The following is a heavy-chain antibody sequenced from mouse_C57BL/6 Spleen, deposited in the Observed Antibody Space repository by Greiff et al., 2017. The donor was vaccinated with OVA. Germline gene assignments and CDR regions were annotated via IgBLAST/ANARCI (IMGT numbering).Heavy chain of an antibody. V-gene: IGHV1-22*01. J-gene: IGHJ3*01. D-gene: IGHD1-1*01. Sequence: VQLQQSGPELVKPGASVKMSCKASGYTFTDYNMHWVKQSHGKSLEWIGYINPNNGGTSYNQKFKGKATLTVNKSSSTAYMELRSLTSEDSAVYYCARSSYYGSSYPFAYWGQGTLVTVSA. CDR1: GYTFTDYN. CDR2: INPNNGGT. CDR3: ARSSYYGSSYPFAY.